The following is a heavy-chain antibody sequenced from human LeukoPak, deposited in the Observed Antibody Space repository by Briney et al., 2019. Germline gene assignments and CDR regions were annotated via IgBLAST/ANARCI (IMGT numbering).Heavy chain of an antibody. CDR3: ARVAGVVAATYWFDP. Sequence: PSETLSLTCTVSGGSISSYYWSWIRQPPGKGLEWIGEINHSGSTNYNPSLKSRVTISVDTSKNQFSLKLSSVTAADTAVYYCARVAGVVAATYWFDPWGQGTLVTVSS. J-gene: IGHJ5*02. V-gene: IGHV4-34*01. D-gene: IGHD2-15*01. CDR2: INHSGST. CDR1: GGSISSYY.